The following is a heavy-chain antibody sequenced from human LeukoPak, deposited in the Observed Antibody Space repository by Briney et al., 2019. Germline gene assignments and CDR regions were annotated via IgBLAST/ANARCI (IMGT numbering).Heavy chain of an antibody. Sequence: GGSLRLSCAASGFTFSTYWMSWVRQAPGKGLEWVSAISGSGGSTYYADSVKGRFTISRDNSKNTLYLQMNSLRAEDTAVYYCAKDYYDSSGYYSEYFQHWGQGTLVTVSS. CDR3: AKDYYDSSGYYSEYFQH. V-gene: IGHV3-23*01. CDR2: ISGSGGST. J-gene: IGHJ1*01. CDR1: GFTFSTYW. D-gene: IGHD3-22*01.